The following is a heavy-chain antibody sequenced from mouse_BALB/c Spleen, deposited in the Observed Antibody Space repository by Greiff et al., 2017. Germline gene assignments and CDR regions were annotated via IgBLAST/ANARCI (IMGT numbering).Heavy chain of an antibody. CDR2: IDPSDSET. J-gene: IGHJ4*01. CDR3: ARILWYYAMDY. CDR1: GYTFTSYW. V-gene: IGHV1-69*02. D-gene: IGHD1-1*02. Sequence: QVQLQQSGAELVKPGAPVKLSCKASGYTFTSYWMNWVKQRPGRGLEWIGRIDPSDSETHYNQKFKDKATLTVDKSSSTAYIQLSSLTSEDSAVYYCARILWYYAMDYWGQGTSVTVSS.